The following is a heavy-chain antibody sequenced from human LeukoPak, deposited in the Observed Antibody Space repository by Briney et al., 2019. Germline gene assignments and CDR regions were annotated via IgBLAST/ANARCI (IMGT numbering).Heavy chain of an antibody. CDR1: GGAFSSYA. CDR2: IIPIFGTA. J-gene: IGHJ3*02. D-gene: IGHD1-26*01. V-gene: IGHV1-69*13. CDR3: ARDRVLVGATPDAFDI. Sequence: SVKVSCKASGGAFSSYAISWVRQAPGQGLEWMGGIIPIFGTANYAQKFQGRVTITADESTSTAYMELSSLRSEDTAVYYCARDRVLVGATPDAFDIWGQGTMVTVSS.